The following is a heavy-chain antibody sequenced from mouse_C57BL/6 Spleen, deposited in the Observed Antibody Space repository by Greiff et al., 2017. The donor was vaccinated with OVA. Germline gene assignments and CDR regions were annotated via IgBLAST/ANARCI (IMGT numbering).Heavy chain of an antibody. CDR1: GYTFTGYW. V-gene: IGHV1-9*01. D-gene: IGHD1-1*01. J-gene: IGHJ2*01. CDR3: ARNGPITTVVATRYYFDY. Sequence: VQLQQSGAELMKPGASVKLSCKATGYTFTGYWIEWVKQRPGHGLEWIGEILPGSGSTNYNEKFKGKATFTADTSSNTAYMQLSSLTTEDSAIYYCARNGPITTVVATRYYFDYWGQGTTLTVSS. CDR2: ILPGSGST.